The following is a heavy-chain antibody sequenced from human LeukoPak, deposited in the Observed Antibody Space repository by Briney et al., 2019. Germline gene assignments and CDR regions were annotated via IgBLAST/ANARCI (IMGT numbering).Heavy chain of an antibody. CDR2: IYYSGST. CDR1: GGSISSGGYY. J-gene: IGHJ4*02. V-gene: IGHV4-39*01. D-gene: IGHD6-19*01. CDR3: AIPGYSSGWPFDF. Sequence: SETLSLTCAVSGGSISSGGYYWGWIRQPPGKGLEWIGSIYYSGSTYYNPSLKSRVTISVDTSKNQFSLKLSSVTAADTAVYYCAIPGYSSGWPFDFWGQGTLVTVSS.